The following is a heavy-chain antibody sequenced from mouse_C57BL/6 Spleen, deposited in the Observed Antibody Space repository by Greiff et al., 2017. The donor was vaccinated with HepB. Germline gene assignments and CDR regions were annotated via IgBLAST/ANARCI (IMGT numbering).Heavy chain of an antibody. J-gene: IGHJ3*01. V-gene: IGHV1-80*01. CDR1: GYAFSSYW. D-gene: IGHD2-1*01. CDR3: ARRGGNYLFAY. Sequence: QVQLQQSGAELVKPGASVKISCKASGYAFSSYWMNWVKQRPGKGLEWIGLIYPGDGDTNYNGKFKGKATLTADKSSSTAYMQLSSLTSEDSAVYFCARRGGNYLFAYWGQGSLVPVSA. CDR2: IYPGDGDT.